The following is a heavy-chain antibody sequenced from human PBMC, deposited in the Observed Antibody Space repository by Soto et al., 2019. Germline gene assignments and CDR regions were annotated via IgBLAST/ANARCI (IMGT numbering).Heavy chain of an antibody. CDR1: GFTFSSYA. Sequence: PGGSLRLSCAASGFTFSSYAMHWVRQAPGKGLEWVAVISYDGSNKYYADSVKGRFTISRDNSKNTLYLQMNSLRAEDTAVYYCASPLYSNNPEYYYGMDVWGQGTTVTVSS. D-gene: IGHD6-13*01. CDR2: ISYDGSNK. CDR3: ASPLYSNNPEYYYGMDV. V-gene: IGHV3-30-3*01. J-gene: IGHJ6*02.